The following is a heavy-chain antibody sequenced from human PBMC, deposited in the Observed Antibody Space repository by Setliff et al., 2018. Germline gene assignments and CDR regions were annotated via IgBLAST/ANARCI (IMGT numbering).Heavy chain of an antibody. CDR1: GYIFSSYG. V-gene: IGHV1-18*01. D-gene: IGHD2-15*01. J-gene: IGHJ3*01. CDR3: AISTLSICSGGSCPNVFDV. Sequence: SVKVSCKASGYIFSSYGISWVRQAPGQGLQWMGWISSYNTDITNYAERFQGRITMTTDTXXSAAYMELXGXXXXXXAIYYCAISTLSICSGGSCPNVFDVWGPGTLVTVSS. CDR2: ISSYNTDIT.